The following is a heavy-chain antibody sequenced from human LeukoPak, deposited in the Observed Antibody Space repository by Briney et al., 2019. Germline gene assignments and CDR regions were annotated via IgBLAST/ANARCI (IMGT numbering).Heavy chain of an antibody. V-gene: IGHV3-23*01. Sequence: TGGSLRLSCAASGFNFSSFGVNWVRQGPGKGLEWVSGISFIISTWSADSVKGRFTISRDNSKNTVYLQMNSLRDDDTAVYYCAKGTSSLNYDAFDIWGQGTFVTVSS. CDR1: GFNFSSFG. CDR3: AKGTSSLNYDAFDI. D-gene: IGHD6-19*01. CDR2: ISFIIST. J-gene: IGHJ3*02.